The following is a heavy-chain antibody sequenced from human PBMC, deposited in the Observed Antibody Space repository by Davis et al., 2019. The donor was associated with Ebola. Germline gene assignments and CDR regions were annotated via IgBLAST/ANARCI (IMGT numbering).Heavy chain of an antibody. D-gene: IGHD2-15*01. CDR1: GGTFGSYA. J-gene: IGHJ4*02. CDR2: IIPILGIA. CDR3: ARGYCSGGSCYPPDY. Sequence: AASVKVSCKASGGTFGSYAISWVRQAPGQGLEWMGRIIPILGIANYAQKFQGRVTITADKSTSTAYMELSSLRSEDTAVFYCARGYCSGGSCYPPDYWGQGTLVTVSS. V-gene: IGHV1-69*04.